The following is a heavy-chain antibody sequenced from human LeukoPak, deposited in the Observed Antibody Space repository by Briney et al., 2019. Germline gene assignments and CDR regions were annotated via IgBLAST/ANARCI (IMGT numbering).Heavy chain of an antibody. CDR1: GFTFSSYA. CDR3: VYPLRSSGYGYFFDY. J-gene: IGHJ4*02. D-gene: IGHD5-12*01. V-gene: IGHV3-64D*06. CDR2: IVSNAGST. Sequence: GGSLRLSCSASGFTFSSYARHWVRQAPGKGLEYVSAIVSNAGSTYYADSVKGRFTISRDNSKNTLYLQMSSLRPEDTAVYYCVYPLRSSGYGYFFDYRGQGTLVTVSS.